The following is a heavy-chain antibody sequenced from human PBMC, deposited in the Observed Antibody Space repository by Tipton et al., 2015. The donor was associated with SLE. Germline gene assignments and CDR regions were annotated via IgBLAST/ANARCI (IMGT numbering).Heavy chain of an antibody. CDR3: ARYFYDSSGVCLFDL. Sequence: TLSLTCTVSGGSITSSSYFWGWIRQSPGKGLEWIGNINTGGGTYRNPSLQGRLSMSLDTSKNQLSLQLSSVTSADTAVYYCARYFYDSSGVCLFDLWGQGTLVTVSS. J-gene: IGHJ4*02. V-gene: IGHV4-39*07. CDR2: INTGGGT. D-gene: IGHD3-22*01. CDR1: GGSITSSSYF.